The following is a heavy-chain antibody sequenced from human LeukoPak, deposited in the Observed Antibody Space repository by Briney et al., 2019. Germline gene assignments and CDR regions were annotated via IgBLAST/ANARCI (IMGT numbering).Heavy chain of an antibody. Sequence: PSETLSLTCTVSGYSISSGYYWGWIRQPPGKGLEWIGSIYHSGSTYYNPSLKSRVTISVDTSKNQFSLKLSSVTAADTAVYYCAENSRRDYGGNSGYFQHWGQGTLVTVSS. V-gene: IGHV4-38-2*02. CDR3: AENSRRDYGGNSGYFQH. CDR2: IYHSGST. CDR1: GYSISSGYY. D-gene: IGHD4-23*01. J-gene: IGHJ1*01.